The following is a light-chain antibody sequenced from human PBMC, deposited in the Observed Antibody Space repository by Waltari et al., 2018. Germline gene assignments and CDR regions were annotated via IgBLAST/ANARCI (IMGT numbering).Light chain of an antibody. CDR2: GAS. J-gene: IGKJ1*01. V-gene: IGKV3-20*01. Sequence: EIVLTQSPGTLSLSVGERATVSCRASESVSRSLAWYQQKPVQAPSLLIYGASTRATGIPDRFSGSGSGTDFSLTISRLEPDDFAVYYCQHYLRLPVTFGQGTTVEI. CDR3: QHYLRLPVT. CDR1: ESVSRS.